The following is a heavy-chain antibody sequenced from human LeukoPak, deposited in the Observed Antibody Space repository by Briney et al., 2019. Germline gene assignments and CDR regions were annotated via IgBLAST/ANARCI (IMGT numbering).Heavy chain of an antibody. V-gene: IGHV3-30-3*01. CDR2: ISHDGSNK. D-gene: IGHD6-13*01. Sequence: GGSLRLSCAASGFTFSSYAMHWVRQAPGKGLEWVAAISHDGSNKYYADSVKGRFTLSRDSSKNTPYLQMDSLRAEDTAVYYCARGEISSSRKDYWGQGTPVTVSS. J-gene: IGHJ4*02. CDR1: GFTFSSYA. CDR3: ARGEISSSRKDY.